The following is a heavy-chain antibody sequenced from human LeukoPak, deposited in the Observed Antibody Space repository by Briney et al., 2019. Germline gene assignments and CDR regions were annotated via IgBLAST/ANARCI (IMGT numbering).Heavy chain of an antibody. CDR3: ARRYCSGGSCYSAFDY. D-gene: IGHD2-15*01. Sequence: PSETLSLTCTVSGGSISSHYWSWIRQPPGKGLEWIGSISYSGSTTYNPSLKGRVTISVDTSKNQFPLMLSSVSAADTDVYYCARRYCSGGSCYSAFDYWGQGTLVAVSS. CDR2: ISYSGST. CDR1: GGSISSHY. J-gene: IGHJ4*02. V-gene: IGHV4-59*08.